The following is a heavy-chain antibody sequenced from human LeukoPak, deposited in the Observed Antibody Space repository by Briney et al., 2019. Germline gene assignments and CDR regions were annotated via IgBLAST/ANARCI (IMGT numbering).Heavy chain of an antibody. V-gene: IGHV4-39*02. Sequence: SETLSLTCIVSGDSISNGTYYWNWIRQPAGKGLEWIGRIYYSGSTYYNPSLKSRVTISVDTSKNQFSLKLSSVTAADTAVYYCAREATKDCYFDYWGQGTLVTVSS. CDR1: GDSISNGTYY. D-gene: IGHD2-21*01. CDR2: IYYSGST. CDR3: AREATKDCYFDY. J-gene: IGHJ4*02.